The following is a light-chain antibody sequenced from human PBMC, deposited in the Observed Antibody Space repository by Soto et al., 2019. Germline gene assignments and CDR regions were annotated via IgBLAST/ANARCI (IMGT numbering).Light chain of an antibody. CDR3: QSYDSSNYV. V-gene: IGLV6-57*04. J-gene: IGLJ1*01. CDR2: EDN. Sequence: NFMLTQPHCVSESPGKTVTISCTRSSGSIASNYVQWYQQRPGSAPTTVIYEDNQRPSGVPDRFSGSIDSSSNSASLTISGLKTEDEADYYCQSYDSSNYVFGTGTKVTVL. CDR1: SGSIASNY.